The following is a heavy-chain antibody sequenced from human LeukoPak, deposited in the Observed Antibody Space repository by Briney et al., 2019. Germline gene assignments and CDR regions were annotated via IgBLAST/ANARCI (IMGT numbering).Heavy chain of an antibody. Sequence: GGSLRLSCAASGFIVNSYAVSWVRQAPGKGLAWVSLIYSDGVTQYADSVKGRFTISRDNSKNTLYLQMNSLRDGDTAVYFCARDRAEGKTWVEFDPWGQGTLVTVSS. CDR1: GFIVNSYA. CDR2: IYSDGVT. CDR3: ARDRAEGKTWVEFDP. V-gene: IGHV3-53*05. J-gene: IGHJ5*02.